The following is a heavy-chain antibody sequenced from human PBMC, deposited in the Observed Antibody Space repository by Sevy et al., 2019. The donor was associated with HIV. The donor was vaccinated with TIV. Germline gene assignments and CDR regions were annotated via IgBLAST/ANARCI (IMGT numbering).Heavy chain of an antibody. V-gene: IGHV1-2*02. Sequence: ASVKVSCKASGYSFTDYYMHWVRQAPGQGLEWMAWTNPKNDVTNYAQKSQGRVTMTRDTSTSTAYMELTRLRSDDTAVYYCARARRVTTVYYYYGMDVWGQGTTVTVSS. CDR2: TNPKNDVT. CDR1: GYSFTDYY. J-gene: IGHJ6*02. D-gene: IGHD5-18*01. CDR3: ARARRVTTVYYYYGMDV.